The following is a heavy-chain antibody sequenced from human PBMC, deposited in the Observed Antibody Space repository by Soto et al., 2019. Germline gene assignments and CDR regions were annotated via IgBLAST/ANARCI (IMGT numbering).Heavy chain of an antibody. CDR1: GVSMTNYY. CDR2: IFYTGRV. CDR3: ARSGNSFAGAF. D-gene: IGHD3-16*01. Sequence: PSETLSLTCTVSGVSMTNYYGSWIRQTPEKGLDYIGYIFYTGRVDYNPSLESRVTMSVDTSKNQFSLKLTSVTAADTAIYYCARSGNSFAGAFWGPGILVTVSS. V-gene: IGHV4-59*01. J-gene: IGHJ4*02.